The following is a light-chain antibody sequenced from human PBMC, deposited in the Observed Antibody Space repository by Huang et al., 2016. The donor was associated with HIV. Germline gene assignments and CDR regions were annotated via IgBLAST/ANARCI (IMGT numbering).Light chain of an antibody. Sequence: DIVLTQSPLSLPVTPGEPASISCRSSQSLLYSNVYNYLHWYLQKPGHSPQLVISLASNRASGVPVRFSGSGSGTDFTLKISRVEAEDVGVYYCMQGLQTPQTFGQGTKVEIK. CDR3: MQGLQTPQT. CDR1: QSLLYSNVYNY. V-gene: IGKV2-28*01. CDR2: LAS. J-gene: IGKJ1*01.